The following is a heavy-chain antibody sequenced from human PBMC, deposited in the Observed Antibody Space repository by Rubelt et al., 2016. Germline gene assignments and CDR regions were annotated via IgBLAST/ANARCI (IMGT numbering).Heavy chain of an antibody. CDR1: GGSISSYY. CDR3: ARRNGYSSGWYSIRGAVDI. D-gene: IGHD6-19*01. V-gene: IGHV4-59*04. J-gene: IGHJ3*02. Sequence: QVQLQESGPGLVKPSETLSLTCTVSGGSISSYYWSWIRQPPGKGLEWIGYIYYSGSTYYNPSLKSRVTRSVETATTKVSSRLSLVTAADTAVYYCARRNGYSSGWYSIRGAVDIWGQGTMVTVSS. CDR2: IYYSGST.